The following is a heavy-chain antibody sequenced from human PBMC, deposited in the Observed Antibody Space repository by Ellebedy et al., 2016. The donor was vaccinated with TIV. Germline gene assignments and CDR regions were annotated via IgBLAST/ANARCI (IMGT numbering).Heavy chain of an antibody. CDR1: GFSVSSNY. CDR2: IYTGDST. CDR3: ATDQAGGSGIDY. D-gene: IGHD3-10*01. V-gene: IGHV3-53*01. J-gene: IGHJ4*02. Sequence: GESLKISCAASGFSVSSNYVSWVRQAPGKGLEWVSYIYTGDSTYHADSVKGRFTIPRDNAKHTLYLKMNTLRAEDTAVYYCATDQAGGSGIDYWGQGTLVTVSS.